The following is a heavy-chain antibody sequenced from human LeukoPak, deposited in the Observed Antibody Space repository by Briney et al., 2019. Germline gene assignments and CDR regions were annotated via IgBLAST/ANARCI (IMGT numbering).Heavy chain of an antibody. J-gene: IGHJ4*02. V-gene: IGHV3-30*18. CDR1: GFTFSSYA. D-gene: IGHD3-10*01. CDR3: AKDDIARGSGSYLDY. Sequence: PGGSLRLSCAASGFTFSSYAMHWVRQAPGKGLEWVATVSYDGNKKHYADSVKGRFTISRDNSKNTLYLQMNNLRDEDTAVYYCAKDDIARGSGSYLDYWGQGTLVTVSS. CDR2: VSYDGNKK.